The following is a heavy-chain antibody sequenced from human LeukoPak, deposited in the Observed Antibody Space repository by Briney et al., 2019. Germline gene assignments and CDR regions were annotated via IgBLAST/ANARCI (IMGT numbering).Heavy chain of an antibody. CDR3: AKGKEIVVVTAPFDY. CDR2: ITWNNNNI. Sequence: GRSLRLSCAASGFTFDDYAMHWVRQVPGKGLEWVSGITWNNNNIGYADSVKGRFTISRDNAKNSLYLQMNSLRAEDTALYYCAKGKEIVVVTAPFDYWGQGTLVTVSS. V-gene: IGHV3-9*01. D-gene: IGHD2-21*02. CDR1: GFTFDDYA. J-gene: IGHJ4*02.